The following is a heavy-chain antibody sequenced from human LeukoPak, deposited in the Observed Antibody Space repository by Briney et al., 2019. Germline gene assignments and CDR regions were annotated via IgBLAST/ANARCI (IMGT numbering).Heavy chain of an antibody. D-gene: IGHD1-26*01. CDR2: IYSGGST. J-gene: IGHJ6*03. CDR1: GFTFSDYE. CDR3: AKVAEVGATGYYYYMDV. V-gene: IGHV3-66*01. Sequence: PGGSLRLSCAASGFTFSDYEMNWVRQAPGKGLEWVSVIYSGGSTYYADSVKGRFTISRDNSKNTLYLQMNSLRAEDTAVYYCAKVAEVGATGYYYYMDVWGKGTTVTISS.